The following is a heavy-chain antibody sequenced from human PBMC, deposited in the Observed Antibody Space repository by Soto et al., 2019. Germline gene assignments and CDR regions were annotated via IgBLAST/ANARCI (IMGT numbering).Heavy chain of an antibody. CDR1: GFTFSSYG. J-gene: IGHJ4*02. CDR3: AKAMFNSSGYYLVGY. CDR2: ISYDGSNK. D-gene: IGHD3-22*01. Sequence: GGSLRLSCAASGFTFSSYGMHWVRQAPGKGLEWVAVISYDGSNKYYADSVKGRFTISRDNSKNTLYLQMNSLRAEDTAVYYCAKAMFNSSGYYLVGYWGQGTLVTVSS. V-gene: IGHV3-30*18.